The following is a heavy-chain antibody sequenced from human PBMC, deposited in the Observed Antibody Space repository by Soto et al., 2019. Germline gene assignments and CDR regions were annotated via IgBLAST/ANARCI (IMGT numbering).Heavy chain of an antibody. J-gene: IGHJ6*02. Sequence: ASVKVSCKASGYTFTSYGISWVRQAPGQGPEWMGWISAYNGNTNYAQKLQGRVTMTTDTSTSTAYMELRSLRSDDTAVYYCARLGRITIFGVVKDYYGMDVWGQGTTVTVSS. CDR2: ISAYNGNT. CDR3: ARLGRITIFGVVKDYYGMDV. D-gene: IGHD3-3*01. V-gene: IGHV1-18*04. CDR1: GYTFTSYG.